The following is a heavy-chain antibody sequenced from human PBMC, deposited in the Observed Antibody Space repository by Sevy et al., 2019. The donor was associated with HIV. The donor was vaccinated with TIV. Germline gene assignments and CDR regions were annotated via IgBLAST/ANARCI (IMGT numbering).Heavy chain of an antibody. Sequence: GSLRLSCAASGFTFSSYGMHWVRQAPGKGLEWVAPIWYDGSSKYYADSVKGRFTLSRDNSKNTLYLQMNSLRAEDTAVYYCARGANYYDSSGSQPNFDYWGQGTLVTVSS. V-gene: IGHV3-33*01. CDR2: IWYDGSSK. CDR3: ARGANYYDSSGSQPNFDY. D-gene: IGHD3-22*01. J-gene: IGHJ4*02. CDR1: GFTFSSYG.